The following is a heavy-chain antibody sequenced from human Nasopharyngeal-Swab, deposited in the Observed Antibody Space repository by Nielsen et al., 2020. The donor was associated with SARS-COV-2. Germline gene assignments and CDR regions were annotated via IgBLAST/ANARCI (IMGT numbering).Heavy chain of an antibody. CDR3: AKDRYCSGGACYFNGFDS. V-gene: IGHV3-23*01. CDR2: VTGSGGTT. Sequence: GGSLRLSCVASGFTFDSYAMTWVRQAPGKGLEWVSSVTGSGGTTKYADSVKGRFTISRDNSNKKVYLQMHSLRAEDSAVYYCAKDRYCSGGACYFNGFDSWGQGTLVTVSS. D-gene: IGHD2-15*01. CDR1: GFTFDSYA. J-gene: IGHJ4*02.